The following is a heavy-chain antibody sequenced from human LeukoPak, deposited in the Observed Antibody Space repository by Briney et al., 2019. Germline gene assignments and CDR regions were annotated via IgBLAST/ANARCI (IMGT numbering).Heavy chain of an antibody. J-gene: IGHJ4*02. V-gene: IGHV3-23*01. D-gene: IGHD3/OR15-3a*01. CDR3: ARRSRTEISFTGFDY. CDR1: GFTFSSYA. Sequence: GSLRFSCAASGFTFSSYAMSWVRQAPGKGLEWVSAISGSGDTTYYAVSVKGRFTISRDNSKNTLYLQMNSLRADDTALYYCARRSRTEISFTGFDYWGQGSLVTVSS. CDR2: ISGSGDTT.